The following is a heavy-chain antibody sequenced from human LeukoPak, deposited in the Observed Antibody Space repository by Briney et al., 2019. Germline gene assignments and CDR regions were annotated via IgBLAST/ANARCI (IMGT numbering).Heavy chain of an antibody. V-gene: IGHV1-69*05. J-gene: IGHJ3*02. CDR2: MIPIFGTA. CDR3: ARLYCGGDCYLWGAFDI. Sequence: SVKVSCKASGGTFSSYAISWVRQAPGQGLEWMGRMIPIFGTANYAQKFQGRVTITTDQSTITAYMELSSLRSEDTAVYYCARLYCGGDCYLWGAFDIWGQGTMVTVSS. D-gene: IGHD2-21*02. CDR1: GGTFSSYA.